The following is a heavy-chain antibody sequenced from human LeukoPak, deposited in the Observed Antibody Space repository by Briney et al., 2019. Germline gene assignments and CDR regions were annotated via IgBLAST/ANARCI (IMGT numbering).Heavy chain of an antibody. J-gene: IGHJ4*02. Sequence: ASVKASCKASGYTFTSYYMHWVRQAPGQGLEWMGIINPSGGSTSYAQKFQGRVTMTRDTSTSTVYMELSSLRSEDTAVYYCARDSHLDCSSTSCFSAYYFDYWGQGTLVTVSS. V-gene: IGHV1-46*01. D-gene: IGHD2-2*01. CDR1: GYTFTSYY. CDR2: INPSGGST. CDR3: ARDSHLDCSSTSCFSAYYFDY.